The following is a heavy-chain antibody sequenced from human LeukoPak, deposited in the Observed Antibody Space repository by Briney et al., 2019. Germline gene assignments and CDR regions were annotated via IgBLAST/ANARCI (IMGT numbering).Heavy chain of an antibody. V-gene: IGHV3-49*04. D-gene: IGHD4-23*01. J-gene: IGHJ4*02. CDR1: GFTFGDHA. CDR3: TRAVAHLDY. CDR2: IRSKTYGGTT. Sequence: GGSLRLSCTASGFTFGDHAMSWVRQAPGKGLEWVGFIRSKTYGGTTEYAASVKGGFTISRDDSKSIAYLQMNSLKTEDTAVYYCTRAVAHLDYWGQGTLVTVSS.